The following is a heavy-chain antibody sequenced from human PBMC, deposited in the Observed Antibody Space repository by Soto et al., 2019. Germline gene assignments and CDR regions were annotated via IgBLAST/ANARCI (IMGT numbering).Heavy chain of an antibody. Sequence: TDNFLQSGMPAPGQGLEWIGIINPSGGSTSYAQKVQGSVTMTRDTSTSTVYMELSSLRSEDTAVSYCASDPSPVYGSGIYDY. CDR3: ASDPSPVYGSGIYDY. CDR1: TDNF. J-gene: IGHJ6*01. CDR2: INPSGGST. V-gene: IGHV1-46*01. D-gene: IGHD3-10*01.